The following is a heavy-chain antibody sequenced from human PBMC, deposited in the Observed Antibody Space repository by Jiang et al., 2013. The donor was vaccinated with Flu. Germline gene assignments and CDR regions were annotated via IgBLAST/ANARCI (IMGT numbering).Heavy chain of an antibody. D-gene: IGHD3-10*01. V-gene: IGHV4-39*01. CDR2: IYYSGST. J-gene: IGHJ5*02. Sequence: GSGLVKPSETLSLTCTVSGGSISSSSYYWGWIRQPPGKGLEWIGSIYYSGSTYYNPSLKSRVAISVDTSKNQFSLKLSSVTAADTAVYYCAKKTSYAWFGELLWGNWFDPWGQGTLVTVSS. CDR1: GGSISSSSYY. CDR3: AKKTSYAWFGELLWGNWFDP.